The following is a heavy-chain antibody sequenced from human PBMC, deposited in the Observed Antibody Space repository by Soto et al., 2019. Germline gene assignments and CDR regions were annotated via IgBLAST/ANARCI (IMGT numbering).Heavy chain of an antibody. Sequence: QVPLVQSGAEVKKPGASVKVSCKASGYTFTSYGISWVRQAPGQGLEWMGWISAYNGNTNYAQKLQGRVTMTTDTSTSTAYMELRSLRSDDTAVYYCARADIVVVPAAMHNYYYYGMDVWGQGTTVTVSS. CDR2: ISAYNGNT. CDR3: ARADIVVVPAAMHNYYYYGMDV. J-gene: IGHJ6*02. D-gene: IGHD2-2*01. CDR1: GYTFTSYG. V-gene: IGHV1-18*01.